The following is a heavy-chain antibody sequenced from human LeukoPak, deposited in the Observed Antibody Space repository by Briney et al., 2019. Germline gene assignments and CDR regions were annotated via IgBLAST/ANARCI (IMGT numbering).Heavy chain of an antibody. Sequence: PGGSLRLSCAASGFTFSSYGMSWVRQAPGKGLEWVSAISGSGGSTYYADSVKGRFTISRDNSKNTLYLQMNSLRAEDTAVYYCAKDRGYYYGSGSYFNWFDPWGQGTLVTVSS. CDR1: GFTFSSYG. J-gene: IGHJ5*02. CDR2: ISGSGGST. D-gene: IGHD3-10*01. CDR3: AKDRGYYYGSGSYFNWFDP. V-gene: IGHV3-23*01.